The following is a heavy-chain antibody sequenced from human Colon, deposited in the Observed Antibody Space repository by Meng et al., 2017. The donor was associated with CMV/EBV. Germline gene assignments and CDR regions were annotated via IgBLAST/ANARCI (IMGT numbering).Heavy chain of an antibody. CDR3: ARDRRSNAGMDV. Sequence: CAASGLTFSSYWMSWVRQAPGKGLEWVANIKQDGSEKYYVDSVKGRFTISRDNAKNSLYVQMNSLRAEDTAVYYCARDRRSNAGMDVWGQGTTVTVSS. CDR2: IKQDGSEK. J-gene: IGHJ6*02. D-gene: IGHD2-2*01. CDR1: GLTFSSYW. V-gene: IGHV3-7*01.